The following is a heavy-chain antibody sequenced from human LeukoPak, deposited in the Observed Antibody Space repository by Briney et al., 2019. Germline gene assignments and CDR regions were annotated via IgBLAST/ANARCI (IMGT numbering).Heavy chain of an antibody. CDR1: GYTFTGYY. D-gene: IGHD3-22*01. V-gene: IGHV1-2*02. J-gene: IGHJ4*02. CDR2: INPNSGGT. Sequence: GASVKVSCKASGYTFTGYYMHWVRQAAGQGLDSMGWINPNSGGTNYAQKFQGRVTMTRDTSISTAYMELSRLRSDDTAVYYCARVNDDSSGYYYDYWGQGTLVTVS. CDR3: ARVNDDSSGYYYDY.